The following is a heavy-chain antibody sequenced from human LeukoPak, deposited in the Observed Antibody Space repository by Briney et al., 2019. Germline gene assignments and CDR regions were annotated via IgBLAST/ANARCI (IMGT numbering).Heavy chain of an antibody. Sequence: ASVKVSCKASGGNFSSYAISWVQQAPGQGLEWMGRIIPILGIANYAQKFQGRVTITADKSTRTAYMEPSSLRFEDTAVYYCARDVDTAMVSWGQGTLVTVSS. CDR2: IIPILGIA. CDR1: GGNFSSYA. J-gene: IGHJ5*02. V-gene: IGHV1-69*04. CDR3: ARDVDTAMVS. D-gene: IGHD5-18*01.